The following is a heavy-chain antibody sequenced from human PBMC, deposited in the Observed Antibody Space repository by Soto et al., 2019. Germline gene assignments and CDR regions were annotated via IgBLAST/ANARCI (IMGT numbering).Heavy chain of an antibody. CDR1: GFSLSGGGVG. CDR2: IYWNDDK. Sequence: QITLKESGPTLVKPTQTLTLTCTFSGFSLSGGGVGVAWIRQPPGKELEWLALIYWNDDKRYRPSLMSRLTISKDTSKNQVVLTMTDVDPVDTATYYCAQRLDYSSAYNYWGQGTLVIVSS. V-gene: IGHV2-5*01. CDR3: AQRLDYSSAYNY. D-gene: IGHD3-3*01. J-gene: IGHJ4*02.